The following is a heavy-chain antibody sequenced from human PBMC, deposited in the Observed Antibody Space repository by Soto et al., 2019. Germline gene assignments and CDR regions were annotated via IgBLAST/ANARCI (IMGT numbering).Heavy chain of an antibody. CDR2: IYYSGST. Sequence: SETLSLTCTVSGGSISSYYWSWIRQPPGKGLEWIGYIYYSGSTNYNPSLKSRVTISVDTSKNQFSLKLSSVTAADTAVYYCARLITMFRGVIIRGDAFEIWGKGSLVTVSS. CDR3: ARLITMFRGVIIRGDAFEI. D-gene: IGHD3-10*01. V-gene: IGHV4-59*08. CDR1: GGSISSYY. J-gene: IGHJ4*02.